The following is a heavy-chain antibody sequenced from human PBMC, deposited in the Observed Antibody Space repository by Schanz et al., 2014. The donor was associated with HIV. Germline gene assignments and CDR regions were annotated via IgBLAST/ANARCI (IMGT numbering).Heavy chain of an antibody. V-gene: IGHV3-23*01. J-gene: IGHJ6*02. CDR2: VGYGGDNT. Sequence: EVQLLDSFLVLVQPGGSLRLSCAASGFTFSSYAMSWVRLAPGKGLEWVSTVGYGGDNTYYADSVEGRFTISRDNSKNTLYLQMNSLRAEDTAVYYCAKGGRDILSYYGMDVWGQGTTVTVSS. CDR1: GFTFSSYA. CDR3: AKGGRDILSYYGMDV. D-gene: IGHD2-15*01.